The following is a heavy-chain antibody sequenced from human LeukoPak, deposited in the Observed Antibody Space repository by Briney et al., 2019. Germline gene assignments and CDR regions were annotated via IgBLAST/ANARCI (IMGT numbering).Heavy chain of an antibody. V-gene: IGHV4-59*07. CDR1: GGSNSSYY. D-gene: IGHD3-22*01. CDR2: IYSSGST. CDR3: ARNYDNSGYTAFGY. Sequence: PSDTLTLPCTVSGGSNSSYYWSWLRQSPGKGLEWIGHIYSSGSTNYNPPLKSRVTISMDTSKNQFSLKLSSVTAADTALYYCARNYDNSGYTAFGYWGRGTLVTVSS. J-gene: IGHJ4*02.